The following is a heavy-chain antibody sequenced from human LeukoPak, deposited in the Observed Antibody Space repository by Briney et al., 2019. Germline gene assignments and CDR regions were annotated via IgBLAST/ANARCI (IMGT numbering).Heavy chain of an antibody. CDR3: ARTTSMTASGYDY. CDR2: INPDTGDK. V-gene: IGHV1-8*03. Sequence: ASVKVSCTASGYTFTNYHINWERQASGQGLEWMTWINPDTGDKGYARTFQDRVTITTDTSISTAYMELSSLSAEDTAVYFCARTTSMTASGYDYWGQGTLVTVSS. CDR1: GYTFTNYH. J-gene: IGHJ4*02. D-gene: IGHD2-21*02.